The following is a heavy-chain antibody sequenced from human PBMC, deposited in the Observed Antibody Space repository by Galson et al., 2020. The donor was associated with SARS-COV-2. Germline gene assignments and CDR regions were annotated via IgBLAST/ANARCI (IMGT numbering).Heavy chain of an antibody. CDR3: ARDPTAIEAADYYYYYGMDV. J-gene: IGHJ6*02. CDR2: INPSGGST. Sequence: ASVKVSCKASGYTFTSYYMHWVRQAPGQGLEWMGIINPSGGSTSYAQKFQGRVTMTRDTSTSTVYMELSSLRSEDTAVYYCARDPTAIEAADYYYYYGMDVWGQGTTVTVSS. CDR1: GYTFTSYY. V-gene: IGHV1-46*01. D-gene: IGHD6-13*01.